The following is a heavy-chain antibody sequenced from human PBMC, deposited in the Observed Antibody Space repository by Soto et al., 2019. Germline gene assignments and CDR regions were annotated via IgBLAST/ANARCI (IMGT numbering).Heavy chain of an antibody. J-gene: IGHJ4*02. CDR1: GCSISGSY. D-gene: IGHD6-19*01. V-gene: IGHV4-59*01. CDR3: ARSVAVPGAHIDY. Sequence: XETLSLTCSVSGCSISGSYWSWIRQSPGKGLEWLGYVYYTGSTNYSPSLRSRVSISVDTSKNEFSLRLSSVTAADTAVYFCARSVAVPGAHIDYWGQGTQVTVSS. CDR2: VYYTGST.